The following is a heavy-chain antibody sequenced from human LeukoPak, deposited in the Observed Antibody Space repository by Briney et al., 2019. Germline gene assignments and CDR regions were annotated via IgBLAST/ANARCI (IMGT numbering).Heavy chain of an antibody. Sequence: QTGGSLRLSCAASGFTFSSYGMHWVRQAPGKGLEWVAFIRYDGSNKYYADSVKGRFTISRDNSKNTLYLQMNSLRAEDTAVYYCAKMMTTVWSWSEYYFDYWGQGTLVTVSS. CDR2: IRYDGSNK. D-gene: IGHD4-17*01. CDR3: AKMMTTVWSWSEYYFDY. V-gene: IGHV3-30*02. J-gene: IGHJ4*02. CDR1: GFTFSSYG.